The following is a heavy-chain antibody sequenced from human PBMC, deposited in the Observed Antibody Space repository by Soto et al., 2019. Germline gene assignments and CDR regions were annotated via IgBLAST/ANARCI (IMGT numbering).Heavy chain of an antibody. D-gene: IGHD2-21*01. CDR1: GYTFTSYG. Sequence: GASVNVSCKASGYTFTSYGISWVRQAPGQGLEWMGRISAYNGNTNYAQKLQGRVTMTTDTSTSTAYMELRSLSSDDTAVYYCARDPDFWSCGGDCCRWFDPWRQGTLVTVSS. CDR2: ISAYNGNT. J-gene: IGHJ5*02. CDR3: ARDPDFWSCGGDCCRWFDP. V-gene: IGHV1-18*01.